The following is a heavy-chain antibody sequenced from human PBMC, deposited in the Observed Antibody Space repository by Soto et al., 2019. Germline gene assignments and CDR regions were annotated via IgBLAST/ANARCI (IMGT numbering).Heavy chain of an antibody. V-gene: IGHV6-1*01. D-gene: IGHD5-12*01. Sequence: SQTLSLTCAISGDSVSSNSAAWNWIRQSPSRGLEWLGRTYYRSKWYNDYAVSVKSRITINPDTSKNQFSLKLSSVTAADTAVYYCARDREMATIGAFDVWGQGTMVTVSS. J-gene: IGHJ3*01. CDR3: ARDREMATIGAFDV. CDR2: TYYRSKWYN. CDR1: GDSVSSNSAA.